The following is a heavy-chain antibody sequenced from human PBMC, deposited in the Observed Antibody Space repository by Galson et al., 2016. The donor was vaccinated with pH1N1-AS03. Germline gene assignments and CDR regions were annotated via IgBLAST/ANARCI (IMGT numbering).Heavy chain of an antibody. Sequence: SLRLSCAASGFTFSRYPIHWVRQAPGKGLEWEELISYDGVTEHYADSVKGRFTISRDNFKNTVYLQMNSLRADDTAVYYCARDLGYCTTTGCQREWFDPWGQGTPVTVSS. J-gene: IGHJ5*02. CDR3: ARDLGYCTTTGCQREWFDP. D-gene: IGHD2-2*01. CDR1: GFTFSRYP. CDR2: ISYDGVTE. V-gene: IGHV3-30*03.